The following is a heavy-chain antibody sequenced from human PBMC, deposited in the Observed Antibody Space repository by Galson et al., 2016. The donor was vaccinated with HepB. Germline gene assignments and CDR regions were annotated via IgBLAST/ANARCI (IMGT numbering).Heavy chain of an antibody. CDR3: ARAKSRAVAGTGGLDH. J-gene: IGHJ4*02. D-gene: IGHD6-13*01. CDR2: IKHGGSSK. Sequence: SLRLSCAASGLTFSNHGMSWVRQAPGKGLEWVAVIKHGGSSKYYADSVKGRFTISRDNPRSTIFLQMNSLRAEDTALYYCARAKSRAVAGTGGLDHWGQGTLVSVSP. V-gene: IGHV3-23*03. CDR1: GLTFSNHG.